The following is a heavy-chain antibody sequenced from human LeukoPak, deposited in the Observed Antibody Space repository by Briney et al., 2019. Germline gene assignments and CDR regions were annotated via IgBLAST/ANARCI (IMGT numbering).Heavy chain of an antibody. J-gene: IGHJ3*02. CDR1: GGAFSGYS. D-gene: IGHD3-10*01. CDR3: ARNPGSGTYRDAFDI. CDR2: INHSGST. Sequence: SETLSLTCAVYGGAFSGYSWSWIRQPPGKGLEWIGEINHSGSTNYNPSLKSRVTTSVATSKKQFSLKVRSVTAADTAVYYCARNPGSGTYRDAFDIWGQGTMVTVSS. V-gene: IGHV4-34*01.